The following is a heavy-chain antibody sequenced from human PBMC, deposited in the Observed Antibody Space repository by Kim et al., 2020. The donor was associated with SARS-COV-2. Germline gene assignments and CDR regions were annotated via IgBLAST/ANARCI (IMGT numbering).Heavy chain of an antibody. Sequence: SETLSLTCTVSGGSISSYYWSWIRQPPGKGLEWIGYIYYSGSTNYNPSLKSRVTISVDTSKNQFSLKLSSVTAADTAVYYCARGFIAAAGGHYYGMDVWGQGTTVTVSS. CDR3: ARGFIAAAGGHYYGMDV. CDR2: IYYSGST. D-gene: IGHD6-13*01. CDR1: GGSISSYY. V-gene: IGHV4-59*01. J-gene: IGHJ6*02.